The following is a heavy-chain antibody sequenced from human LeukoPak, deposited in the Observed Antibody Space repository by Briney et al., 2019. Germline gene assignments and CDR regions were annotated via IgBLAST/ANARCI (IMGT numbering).Heavy chain of an antibody. J-gene: IGHJ5*02. Sequence: GGSLRLSCAASGFTFSTYAMHWVRQAPGKGLEWVAVISYDGSSKYYADSVKGRFTISRDNSKNTLYLQMNSLRAEDTAVYYCARAAAGTVNWFDPWGQGTLVTVSS. CDR2: ISYDGSSK. CDR3: ARAAAGTVNWFDP. D-gene: IGHD6-13*01. CDR1: GFTFSTYA. V-gene: IGHV3-30*04.